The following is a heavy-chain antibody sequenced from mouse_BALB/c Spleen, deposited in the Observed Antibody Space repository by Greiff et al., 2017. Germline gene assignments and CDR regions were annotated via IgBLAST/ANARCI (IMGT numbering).Heavy chain of an antibody. V-gene: IGHV5-12-2*01. J-gene: IGHJ3*01. D-gene: IGHD2-4*01. Sequence: EVKLEESGGGLVQPGGSLKLSCAASGFTFSSYTMSWVRQTPEKRLEWVAYISNGGGSTYYPDTVKGRFTISRDNAKNTLYLQMSSLKSEDTAMYYCASSMITTPFAYWGQGTLVTVSA. CDR3: ASSMITTPFAY. CDR2: ISNGGGST. CDR1: GFTFSSYT.